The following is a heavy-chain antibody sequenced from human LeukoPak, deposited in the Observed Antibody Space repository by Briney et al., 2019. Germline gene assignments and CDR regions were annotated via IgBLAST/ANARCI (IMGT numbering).Heavy chain of an antibody. D-gene: IGHD4-17*01. CDR3: ARAQTYGDYRLLLDY. CDR2: IKTDGSQI. V-gene: IGHV3-7*03. Sequence: GGSLRLSCVASGFTFSSYWMTWVRQAPGKGLEWVANIKTDGSQIYYVDSVKGRFTISRDNAKNSLYLQMNSLRAEDTALYYCARAQTYGDYRLLLDYWGQGTLVTVSS. CDR1: GFTFSSYW. J-gene: IGHJ4*02.